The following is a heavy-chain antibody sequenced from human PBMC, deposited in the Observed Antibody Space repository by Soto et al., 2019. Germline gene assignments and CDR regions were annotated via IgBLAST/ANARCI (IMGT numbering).Heavy chain of an antibody. V-gene: IGHV3-33*01. CDR1: GFIFSSYG. CDR3: ARDTSTAAAGYYYYRGMDV. D-gene: IGHD2-2*01. J-gene: IGHJ6*02. CDR2: IWYDGRDN. Sequence: GGSLRLSCAASGFIFSSYGMHWVRQAPGKGLEWVAVIWYDGRDNYYVDSVKGRFTISRDNSKNTLYLQMDSLRAEDTAMYFCARDTSTAAAGYYYYRGMDVWGQGTTVTVSS.